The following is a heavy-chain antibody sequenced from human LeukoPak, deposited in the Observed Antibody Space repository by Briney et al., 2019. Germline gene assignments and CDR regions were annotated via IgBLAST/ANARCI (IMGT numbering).Heavy chain of an antibody. Sequence: SVKVSCKASGYTFTNYAINWVRQAPGQGLEWMGGIIPLFGTANYAQKFQGRVTMTTDTSTSTAYMELRSLRSDDTAVYYCAREEAYYYDSSGYDNWGQGTLVTVSS. CDR3: AREEAYYYDSSGYDN. CDR1: GYTFTNYA. V-gene: IGHV1-69*05. CDR2: IIPLFGTA. D-gene: IGHD3-22*01. J-gene: IGHJ4*02.